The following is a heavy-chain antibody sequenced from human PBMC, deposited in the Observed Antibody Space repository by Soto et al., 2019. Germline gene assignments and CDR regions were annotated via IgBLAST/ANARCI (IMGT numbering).Heavy chain of an antibody. D-gene: IGHD5-18*01. CDR1: GYSFTSYW. J-gene: IGHJ6*02. V-gene: IGHV5-51*01. CDR3: ARRSPVDTAMVTEYYGMDV. CDR2: IYPGDSDT. Sequence: PGESLKISCKGSGYSFTSYWIGWVGQMPWKGLEWMGIIYPGDSDTRYSPSFQGQVAISADKSISTAYLQWSSLKASDTAMYYCARRSPVDTAMVTEYYGMDVWGQGTTVTVSS.